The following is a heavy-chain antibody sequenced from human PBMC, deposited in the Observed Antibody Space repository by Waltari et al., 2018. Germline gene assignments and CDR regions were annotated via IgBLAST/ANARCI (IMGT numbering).Heavy chain of an antibody. D-gene: IGHD3-16*01. CDR3: AKLDSGGS. CDR1: GFTFSTYV. Sequence: EVQLLESGGGLVQPGGSLRLSCAASGFTFSTYVMSWVRRVPGTGLEWVSGISDSGGGTYYADSVKGRFTISRDNSMHTLYLQMHSLRAEDTAVYYCAKLDSGGSRGQGTLVTVSS. V-gene: IGHV3-23*01. J-gene: IGHJ4*02. CDR2: ISDSGGGT.